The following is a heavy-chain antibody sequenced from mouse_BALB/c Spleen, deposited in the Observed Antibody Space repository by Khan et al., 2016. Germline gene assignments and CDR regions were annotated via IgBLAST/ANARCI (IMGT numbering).Heavy chain of an antibody. V-gene: IGHV1-4*01. J-gene: IGHJ2*01. D-gene: IGHD1-1*01. CDR1: GYSFTSYT. CDR3: ARYSTTVVAPLDY. Sequence: VQLQESGAELARPGASVKISCKASGYSFTSYTMHWVKQRPGQGLEWLGFINPSSSYTNYNQNFKDKATLTADKSSSTAYMQLSSLTSEDSAVYFCARYSTTVVAPLDYWGQGTTLTVSS. CDR2: INPSSSYT.